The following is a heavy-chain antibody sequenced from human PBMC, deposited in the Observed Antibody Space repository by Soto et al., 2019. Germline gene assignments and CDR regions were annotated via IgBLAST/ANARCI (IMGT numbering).Heavy chain of an antibody. CDR3: ARASSRYYDSSGYYAY. Sequence: ASVKVSCKASGYTFTSYGISWVRQAPGQGLEWMGWISAYNGNTNYAQKLQGRVTMTTDTSTSTAYMELRSLRSDDTAVYYCARASSRYYDSSGYYAYWGQGTLVTVSS. D-gene: IGHD3-22*01. V-gene: IGHV1-18*01. CDR2: ISAYNGNT. J-gene: IGHJ4*02. CDR1: GYTFTSYG.